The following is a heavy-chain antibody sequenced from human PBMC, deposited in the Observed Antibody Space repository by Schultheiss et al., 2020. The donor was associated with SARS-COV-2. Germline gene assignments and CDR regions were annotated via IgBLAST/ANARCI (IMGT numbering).Heavy chain of an antibody. J-gene: IGHJ5*02. V-gene: IGHV4-61*02. CDR3: ARQAVVVLGWFDP. Sequence: SQTLSLTCTVSGGSISSGSYYWSWIRQPAGKGLEWIGRIYTSGSTDYNPSLKGRATTSVDTSKNQFSLKLSSVTAADTAVYYCARQAVVVLGWFDPWGQGTLVTVSS. CDR2: IYTSGST. D-gene: IGHD2-15*01. CDR1: GGSISSGSYY.